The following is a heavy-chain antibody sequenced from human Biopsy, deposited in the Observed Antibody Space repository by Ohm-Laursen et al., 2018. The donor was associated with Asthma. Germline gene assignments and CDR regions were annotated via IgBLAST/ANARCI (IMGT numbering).Heavy chain of an antibody. CDR1: GFTFSTSW. D-gene: IGHD6-19*01. CDR3: ARGDSSGWSHYYFDY. V-gene: IGHV3-53*01. CDR2: IYSGGTS. Sequence: GSLRLSCAASGFTFSTSWMIWVRQAPGKGLEWVSVIYSGGTSHTADSVRGRFTISRDFSKNTLHLQMHSPRVEDTAVYYCARGDSSGWSHYYFDYWGQGTLVTVSS. J-gene: IGHJ4*02.